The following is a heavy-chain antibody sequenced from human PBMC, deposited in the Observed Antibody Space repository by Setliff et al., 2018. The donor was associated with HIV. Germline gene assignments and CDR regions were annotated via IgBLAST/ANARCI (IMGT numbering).Heavy chain of an antibody. CDR3: ARGWEGGMDY. D-gene: IGHD1-26*01. J-gene: IGHJ4*02. V-gene: IGHV1-46*01. CDR1: GYIFIRYY. CDR2: INPSGGST. Sequence: ASAKVSCKTSGYIFIRYYIFWVRQAPGQGLEWLGMINPSGGSTWYAQKFQGRVTMTGDTSTNTLYMELSSLRSEDTAVYYCARGWEGGMDYWGQGTLVTVSS.